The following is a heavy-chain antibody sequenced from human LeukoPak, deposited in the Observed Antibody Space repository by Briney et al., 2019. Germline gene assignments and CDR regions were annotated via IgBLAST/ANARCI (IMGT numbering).Heavy chain of an antibody. J-gene: IGHJ4*02. V-gene: IGHV3-15*05. CDR3: TPDLYSKYKGYFDY. CDR1: GFTFSNVW. Sequence: GGSLRLSCAASGFTFSNVWMSWVRQAPGKGLEWVGRIKSKTDGGTTDYAAPVKGRFTISRDNSKNTLYLQMNSLKTEDTAVYFCTPDLYSKYKGYFDYWGQGTLVTVSS. D-gene: IGHD4-11*01. CDR2: IKSKTDGGTT.